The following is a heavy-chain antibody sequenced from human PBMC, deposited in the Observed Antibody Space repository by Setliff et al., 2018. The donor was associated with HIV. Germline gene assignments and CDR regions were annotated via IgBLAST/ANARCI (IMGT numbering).Heavy chain of an antibody. V-gene: IGHV4-31*03. Sequence: LSLTCTVSGVSVSSGGYYWSWIRQHPGKGLEWIGYVYYTGTSYFNPSLKSRITISVDTSKNHFSLKLGFVTAADTAVYYCARGESTSWDLAEYFQHWGHGTLVTVSS. D-gene: IGHD2-2*01. CDR3: ARGESTSWDLAEYFQH. CDR2: VYYTGTS. CDR1: GVSVSSGGYY. J-gene: IGHJ1*01.